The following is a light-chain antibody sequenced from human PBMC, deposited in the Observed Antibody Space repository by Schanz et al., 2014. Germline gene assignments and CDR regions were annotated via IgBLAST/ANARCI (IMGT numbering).Light chain of an antibody. V-gene: IGKV3-20*01. Sequence: EIVLTQSPGTLSLSPGERAILSCRASQSVSSSYLAWYEQKPGQAPRLLIYGASSRATGIPDRFSGSGSGTDFTLTISRLEPEDFAVYYCQQYGSSPPYAFGQGTKLEI. CDR1: QSVSSSY. CDR3: QQYGSSPPYA. CDR2: GAS. J-gene: IGKJ2*01.